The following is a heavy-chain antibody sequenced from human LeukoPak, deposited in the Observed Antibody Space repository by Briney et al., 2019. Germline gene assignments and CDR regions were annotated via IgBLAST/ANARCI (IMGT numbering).Heavy chain of an antibody. CDR1: GYTFTSYG. J-gene: IGHJ4*02. D-gene: IGHD2-21*02. Sequence: GASVKVSCKASGYTFTSYGISWVRQAPGQGLEWMGWLNPKSGDTGYAQKFQSRVAMTRNTSISTAYMEVSSLTSEDTAVYYCARGTALSSPLEYWGQGTLVTVSS. CDR3: ARGTALSSPLEY. CDR2: LNPKSGDT. V-gene: IGHV1-8*02.